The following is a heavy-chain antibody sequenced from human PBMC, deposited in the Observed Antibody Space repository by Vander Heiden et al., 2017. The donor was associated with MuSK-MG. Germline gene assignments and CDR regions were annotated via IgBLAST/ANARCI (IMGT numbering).Heavy chain of an antibody. V-gene: IGHV3-7*01. CDR2: IKQDGSEQ. J-gene: IGHJ4*02. Sequence: EVPLVASGGGLVQPGGSLRPPCAASGFPFSPPCISWVGPAPGKGLEWVANIKQDGSEQYYVDSVKGRFTISRDNAKNSLYLQMNSLRAEDTAVYYCARDRTRFAYWGQGTLVTVSS. CDR1: GFPFSPPC. CDR3: ARDRTRFAY. D-gene: IGHD3-10*01.